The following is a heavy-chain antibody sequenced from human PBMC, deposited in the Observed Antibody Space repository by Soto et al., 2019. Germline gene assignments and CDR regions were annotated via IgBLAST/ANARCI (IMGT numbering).Heavy chain of an antibody. CDR3: VRHGLGELPADY. J-gene: IGHJ4*02. CDR1: GFTFSDYY. D-gene: IGHD3-16*01. Sequence: PGGSLRLSCAASGFTFSDYYMSWIRQAPGKGLEWISYISSSSSYTNYADSVKGRFTISRDNAKNSLYLQMNSLRAEDTAVYYCVRHGLGELPADYWGQGALVTVSS. V-gene: IGHV3-11*03. CDR2: ISSSSSYT.